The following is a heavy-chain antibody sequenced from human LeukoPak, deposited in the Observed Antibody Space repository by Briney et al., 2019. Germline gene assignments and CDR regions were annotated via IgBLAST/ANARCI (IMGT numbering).Heavy chain of an antibody. V-gene: IGHV4-59*08. CDR2: IYYSGST. CDR1: GGSISSYY. Sequence: PSETLSLTCTVSGGSISSYYWSWIRQPPGKGLEWIGDIYYSGSTNYNPSLKSRITLSVDPSKNQFSLKLSSVTAADTSVYYCARHTPVPKAERSFDYWGQGTLVTVSS. J-gene: IGHJ4*02. D-gene: IGHD6-6*01. CDR3: ARHTPVPKAERSFDY.